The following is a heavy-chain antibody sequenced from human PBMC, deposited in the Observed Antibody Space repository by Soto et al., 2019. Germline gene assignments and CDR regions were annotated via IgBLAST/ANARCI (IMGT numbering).Heavy chain of an antibody. CDR3: AKDYIGVIPDAFDI. J-gene: IGHJ3*02. V-gene: IGHV3-23*01. CDR1: GFSFSNYA. Sequence: EVQLLESGGGLVQPGGSLRLSCAASGFSFSNYAMTWVRQAPGKGLEWVSAIGVSGGATYYADSVKGRFTVSRDNSKNTLYLQVNSLRAEDTAVYYCAKDYIGVIPDAFDIWGQGTMVTVSS. CDR2: IGVSGGAT. D-gene: IGHD3-16*02.